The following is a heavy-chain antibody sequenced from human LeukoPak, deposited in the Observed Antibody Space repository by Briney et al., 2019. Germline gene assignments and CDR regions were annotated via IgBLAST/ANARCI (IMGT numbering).Heavy chain of an antibody. Sequence: SETLSLTCTVSGGSISSYYWSWIRQPPGKGLEWIGYIYYSGSTNYNPSLKSRVTISVDTSKNQFSLKLSSVTAADTAVYYCACAYGSGWYEPVEYFQHWGQGTLVTVSS. D-gene: IGHD6-19*01. CDR1: GGSISSYY. CDR3: ACAYGSGWYEPVEYFQH. V-gene: IGHV4-59*01. CDR2: IYYSGST. J-gene: IGHJ1*01.